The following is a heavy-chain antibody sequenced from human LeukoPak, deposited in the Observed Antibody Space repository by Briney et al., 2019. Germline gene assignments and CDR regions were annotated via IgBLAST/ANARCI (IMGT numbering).Heavy chain of an antibody. V-gene: IGHV4-4*07. Sequence: SETLSLTCTVSGGSISSYYWSWIRQPAGKGLEWIGRIYTSGSTNYNLSLKSRVTMSVDTSKNQFSLKLSSVTAADTAVYYCARVYCSGGSCYWHSDLWGRGTLVTVSS. J-gene: IGHJ2*01. CDR3: ARVYCSGGSCYWHSDL. D-gene: IGHD2-15*01. CDR2: IYTSGST. CDR1: GGSISSYY.